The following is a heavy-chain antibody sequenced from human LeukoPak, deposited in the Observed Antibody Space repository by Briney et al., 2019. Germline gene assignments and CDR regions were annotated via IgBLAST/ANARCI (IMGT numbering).Heavy chain of an antibody. V-gene: IGHV5-51*01. D-gene: IGHD4-17*01. CDR3: ARLGAGADYGDYHGWFDP. Sequence: KRGESLKISCKGSGYSFTSYWIGWVRQMPGKGLEWVGIIYPGDSDTRYSPSFQGQVTISADKSISTAYLQWSSLKASDTSMYYCARLGAGADYGDYHGWFDPWGQGTLVTVSS. CDR2: IYPGDSDT. J-gene: IGHJ5*02. CDR1: GYSFTSYW.